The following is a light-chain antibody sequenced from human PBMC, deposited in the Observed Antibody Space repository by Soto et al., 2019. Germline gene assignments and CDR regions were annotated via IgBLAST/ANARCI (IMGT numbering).Light chain of an antibody. CDR3: QTWGTAIHAVV. J-gene: IGLJ2*01. CDR2: LNTDGSH. V-gene: IGLV4-69*01. CDR1: SGHNNYA. Sequence: QPVLTQSPSASASLGASVKLTCTLSSGHNNYAIAWHQQQPDKGPRYLMKLNTDGSHNKGARTPDRFSGSGSVAERHLTISLLQAEDEDDYYYQTWGTAIHAVVFGGGTKLTVL.